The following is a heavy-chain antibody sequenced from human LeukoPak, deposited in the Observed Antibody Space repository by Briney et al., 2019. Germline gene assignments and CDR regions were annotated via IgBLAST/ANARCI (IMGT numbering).Heavy chain of an antibody. J-gene: IGHJ6*03. CDR1: GGSFSGYY. D-gene: IGHD3-3*01. V-gene: IGHV4-34*01. CDR3: ARDGTIVPYYYYYYMDV. CDR2: INHSGST. Sequence: SETLSLTCAVYGGSFSGYYWSWIRQPPGKGLEWIGEINHSGSTNYNPSLKSRVTISVDTSKNQFSLKLSSVTAADTAVYYCARDGTIVPYYYYYYMDVWGKGTTVTVSS.